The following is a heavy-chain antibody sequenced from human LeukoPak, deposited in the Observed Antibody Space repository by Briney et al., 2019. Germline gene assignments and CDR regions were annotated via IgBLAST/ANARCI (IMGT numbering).Heavy chain of an antibody. J-gene: IGHJ4*02. V-gene: IGHV3-11*01. CDR1: GFTFSDYY. CDR3: AGGSYGDYYFDY. D-gene: IGHD4-17*01. Sequence: GGSLRLSCAASGFTFSDYYMTWIRQAPGEGLEWVSYISSGGSTIYYADSVKGRFTISRDNAWNSLYLQMNSLRAEDTAVYYCAGGSYGDYYFDYWGQGTLVTASS. CDR2: ISSGGSTI.